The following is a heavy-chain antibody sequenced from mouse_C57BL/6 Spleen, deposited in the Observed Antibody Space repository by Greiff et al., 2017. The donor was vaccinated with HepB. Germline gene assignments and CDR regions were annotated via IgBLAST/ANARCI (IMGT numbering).Heavy chain of an antibody. Sequence: QVQLQQPGAELVRPGSSVKLSCKASGYTFTSYWMHWVKQRPIQGLEWIGNIDPSDSETHYNQKFKDKATLTVDKSSSTAYMQLSSLTSEDSAVYYCAGGIYGSREGYFDYWGQGTTLTVSS. CDR3: AGGIYGSREGYFDY. CDR1: GYTFTSYW. CDR2: IDPSDSET. D-gene: IGHD1-1*01. V-gene: IGHV1-52*01. J-gene: IGHJ2*01.